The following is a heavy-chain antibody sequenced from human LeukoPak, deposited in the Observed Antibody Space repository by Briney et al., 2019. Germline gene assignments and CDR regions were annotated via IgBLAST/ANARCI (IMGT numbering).Heavy chain of an antibody. CDR3: AKGVSYYYDSSGYFDY. Sequence: GRSLRLSCAASGFTFDDYAMHWVRQAPGKGLEWVSGISWNSGSIGYADSVKGRFTISRDNAKNSLYLQMNSLRAEDMALYYCAKGVSYYYDSSGYFDYWGQGTLVTVSS. CDR2: ISWNSGSI. J-gene: IGHJ4*02. V-gene: IGHV3-9*03. D-gene: IGHD3-22*01. CDR1: GFTFDDYA.